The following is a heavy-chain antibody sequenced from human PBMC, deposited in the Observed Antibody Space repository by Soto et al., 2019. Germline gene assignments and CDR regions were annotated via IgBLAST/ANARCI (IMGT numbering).Heavy chain of an antibody. Sequence: QLQLQESGPGLVKPSQTLSLACTVSGGSFSSGGYYWSWIRQLPGKGLEWIGYIYYSGSTYYNRSLKSRFTLSLDTSKNQFSLTPSSVTAADTAVYYCARASSFSGHHGYWGQGTLVTVSS. CDR1: GGSFSSGGYY. CDR3: ARASSFSGHHGY. D-gene: IGHD2-8*02. CDR2: IYYSGST. V-gene: IGHV4-31*03. J-gene: IGHJ4*02.